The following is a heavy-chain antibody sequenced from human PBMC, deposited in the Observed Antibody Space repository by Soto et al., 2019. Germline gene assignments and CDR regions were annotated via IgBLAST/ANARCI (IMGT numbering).Heavy chain of an antibody. J-gene: IGHJ6*02. CDR1: GFSLSNARMG. V-gene: IGHV2-26*01. CDR3: ARRKWENYGMDV. CDR2: IFSNDEK. Sequence: QVTLKESGPVLVKPTETLTLTCTVSGFSLSNARMGVSWIRQPPGKALEWLAHIFSNDEKSYSTSLKSRLTISKDTSKSQVVLTMTNMDPVDTATYYCARRKWENYGMDVWGQGTTVTVSS. D-gene: IGHD1-26*01.